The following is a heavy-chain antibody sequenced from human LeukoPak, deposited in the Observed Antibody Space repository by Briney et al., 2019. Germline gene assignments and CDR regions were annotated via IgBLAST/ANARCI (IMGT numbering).Heavy chain of an antibody. J-gene: IGHJ4*02. CDR3: AKEPPHSSGWQMRYYFDY. Sequence: GGSLRLSCAASGFTFSSYAMSWVRQAPGKGLEWVSAISGSGGSTYYADSVKGRFTISRDNSKNTLYLQMNSLRAEDTAVYYCAKEPPHSSGWQMRYYFDYWGQRTLVTVSS. CDR2: ISGSGGST. V-gene: IGHV3-23*01. CDR1: GFTFSSYA. D-gene: IGHD6-19*01.